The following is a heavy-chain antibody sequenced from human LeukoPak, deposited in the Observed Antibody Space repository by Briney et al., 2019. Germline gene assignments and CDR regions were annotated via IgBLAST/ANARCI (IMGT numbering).Heavy chain of an antibody. Sequence: ETLSLTCTVSGGSISSGSYYWSWIRQPPGKGLEWIGYIYYSGSTNYNPSLKSRVTISVDTSKNQFSLKLSSVTAADTAVYYCARHRQFSGWYYFDYWGQGTLVTVSS. CDR2: IYYSGST. J-gene: IGHJ4*02. CDR3: ARHRQFSGWYYFDY. D-gene: IGHD6-19*01. V-gene: IGHV4-61*01. CDR1: GGSISSGSYY.